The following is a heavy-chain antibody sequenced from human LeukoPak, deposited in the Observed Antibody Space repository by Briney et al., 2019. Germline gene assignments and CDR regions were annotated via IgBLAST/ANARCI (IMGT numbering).Heavy chain of an antibody. CDR2: IYYSGST. V-gene: IGHV4-31*03. CDR1: GGSISSGGYY. J-gene: IGHJ4*02. D-gene: IGHD4-23*01. CDR3: ARQTGVGHDYGGNFDY. Sequence: SETLSLTCTVSGGSISSGGYYWSWIRQHPGKGLEWIGYIYYSGSTYYNPSLKSRVPISVDTSKNQFSLKLSSVTAADTAVYYCARQTGVGHDYGGNFDYWGQGTLVTVSS.